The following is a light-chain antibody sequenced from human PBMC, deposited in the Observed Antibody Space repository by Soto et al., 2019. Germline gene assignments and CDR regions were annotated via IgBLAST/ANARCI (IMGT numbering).Light chain of an antibody. V-gene: IGKV1-5*03. CDR3: QQYNLYWT. CDR1: QSISIW. Sequence: DFQMTQSPSTLSASVGDRVTITCRASQSISIWLAWYQQKPGKAPKLLIYKASTLDSGVPSRFSGSGSGTEFTLTISSLRPDDFATYYCQQYNLYWTFGQGTKVEVK. CDR2: KAS. J-gene: IGKJ1*01.